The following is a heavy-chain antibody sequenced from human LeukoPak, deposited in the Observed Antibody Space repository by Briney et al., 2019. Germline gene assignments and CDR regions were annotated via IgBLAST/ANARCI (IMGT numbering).Heavy chain of an antibody. J-gene: IGHJ4*02. Sequence: PGGSLRLSCAASGFTVSSNYMSWVRQAPGKGLEWVSYISSSGSTIYYADSVKGRFTISRDDAKNSLYLQMNSLRAEDTAVYYCARDRSARGYFDYWGQGTLVTVSS. CDR1: GFTVSSNY. CDR3: ARDRSARGYFDY. D-gene: IGHD2-15*01. V-gene: IGHV3-11*01. CDR2: ISSSGSTI.